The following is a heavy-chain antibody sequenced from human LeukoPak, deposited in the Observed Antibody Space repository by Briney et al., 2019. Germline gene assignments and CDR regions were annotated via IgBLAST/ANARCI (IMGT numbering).Heavy chain of an antibody. CDR3: ARFSSQLLKTGGFDS. J-gene: IGHJ4*02. CDR1: GDSIGSYY. CDR2: IFDSENS. D-gene: IGHD1-26*01. Sequence: SETLSLTCTVSGDSIGSYYWSWIRQPPGKGLEWIGYIFDSENSKYNPSLESRVIISVDTSKDQLSLKLTSVTAADTAVYYCARFSSQLLKTGGFDSWGQGTLVTVFS. V-gene: IGHV4-59*01.